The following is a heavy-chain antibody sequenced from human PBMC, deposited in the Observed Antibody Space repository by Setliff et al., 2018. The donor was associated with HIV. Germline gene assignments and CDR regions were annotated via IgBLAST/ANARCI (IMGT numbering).Heavy chain of an antibody. CDR2: ISGSGGST. J-gene: IGHJ2*01. Sequence: ETLSLTCTVSGGSISSGSYYWGWIRQPPGKGLEWVSGISGSGGSTYYADSVKGRFTISRDSSKNTLYLQMNSLRAEDTAVYYCAREVSWFFDLWGHGTLVTVSS. CDR1: GGSISSGSYY. V-gene: IGHV3-23*01. CDR3: AREVSWFFDL.